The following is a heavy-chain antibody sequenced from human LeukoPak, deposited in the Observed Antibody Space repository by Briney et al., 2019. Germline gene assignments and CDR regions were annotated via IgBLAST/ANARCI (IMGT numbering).Heavy chain of an antibody. CDR1: GFTFSSFE. D-gene: IGHD2-15*01. CDR3: VRGGGGFDI. J-gene: IGHJ3*02. Sequence: PGGSLRLSCAASGFTFSSFEMNWVRQAPGRGLEWLSHISTSGGTKYYADSVKGRFTISRDNAKNSLYLQMNSLRAEDTAVYYCVRGGGGFDIWGHGTMVIVSS. CDR2: ISTSGGTK. V-gene: IGHV3-48*03.